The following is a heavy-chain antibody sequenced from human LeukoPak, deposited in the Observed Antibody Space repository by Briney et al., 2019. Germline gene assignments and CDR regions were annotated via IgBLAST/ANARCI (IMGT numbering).Heavy chain of an antibody. J-gene: IGHJ4*02. CDR1: GGSISGYY. V-gene: IGHV4-4*07. D-gene: IGHD6-13*01. CDR3: ARDGVSGAGTLLDY. Sequence: SETLSLTCTVSGGSISGYYWSWIRQPAGKGLEWIGRIHSGGYTNFNPSLESRVTVSADTSKNQISLRLTSVTAADTAMYYCARDGVSGAGTLLDYWGQGALVTVSS. CDR2: IHSGGYT.